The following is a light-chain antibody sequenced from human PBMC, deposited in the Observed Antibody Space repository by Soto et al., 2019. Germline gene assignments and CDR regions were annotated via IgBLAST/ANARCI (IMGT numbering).Light chain of an antibody. CDR2: EVI. V-gene: IGLV2-14*01. CDR1: GNDAGGYNH. Sequence: QSALTQPASVSGSLGQSITISCTGAGNDAGGYNHVAWYQQHPGKAPKLMIYEVINRPSGVSDRFSGSKSGNTASLTISGLQAEDEADYYCSSYIGSITLAFGGGTKLTVL. CDR3: SSYIGSITLA. J-gene: IGLJ2*01.